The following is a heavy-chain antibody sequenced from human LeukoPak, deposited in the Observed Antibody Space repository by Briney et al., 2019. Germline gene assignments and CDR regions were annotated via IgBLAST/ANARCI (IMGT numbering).Heavy chain of an antibody. CDR3: AKLKLLWSNYFDY. D-gene: IGHD2-2*01. Sequence: SETLSLTCAVYGGSFSGYYWSWIRQPPGKGLEWIGEINHSGSTNYNPSLKSRVTISVDTSKNQCSLKPSSVTAADTAMYYCAKLKLLWSNYFDYWGQGTPVTVSS. CDR1: GGSFSGYY. CDR2: INHSGST. J-gene: IGHJ4*02. V-gene: IGHV4-34*01.